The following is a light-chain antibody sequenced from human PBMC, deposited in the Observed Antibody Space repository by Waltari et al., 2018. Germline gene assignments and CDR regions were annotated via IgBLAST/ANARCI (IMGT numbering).Light chain of an antibody. CDR3: SSYTSRSIPWV. V-gene: IGLV2-14*03. CDR2: DAS. CDR1: SSDVGCYNL. J-gene: IGLJ1*01. Sequence: QSALTQPASVSRSPGPSITLSCTVTSSDVGCYNLFAWWSQPHPGKAPKLMIYDASHRPSGVSDRFFGSKSGNTASLTISGLQADDEADYFCSSYTSRSIPWVFGTGTKVTVL.